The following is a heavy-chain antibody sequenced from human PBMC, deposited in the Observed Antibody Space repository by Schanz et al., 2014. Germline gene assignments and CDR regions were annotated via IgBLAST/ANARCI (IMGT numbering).Heavy chain of an antibody. CDR2: INVGNGNM. J-gene: IGHJ6*02. CDR3: TRDLAVDTGYVVHYYYGRMDD. V-gene: IGHV1-3*01. D-gene: IGHD5-12*01. CDR1: GGTFSSYS. Sequence: QVQLVQSGAEVKKPGSSVKVSCKASGGTFSSYSISWVRQAPGQGLEWMGWINVGNGNMKYSQKFQGRVTITRDTSANTAYMELTSLRSEDTAVYFCTRDLAVDTGYVVHYYYGRMDDWGQGTAVTVSS.